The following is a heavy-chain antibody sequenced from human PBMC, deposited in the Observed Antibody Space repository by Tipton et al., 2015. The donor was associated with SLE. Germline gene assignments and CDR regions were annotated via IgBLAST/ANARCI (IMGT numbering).Heavy chain of an antibody. Sequence: TLSLTCTVSGDSISGTTYSWAWIRQSPGKGLDWIGSVYYTGTTFYNPSLESRVTVSLDTSRNRFSLRLRSVTGADTAMYFCARHLGAHNWNYWGQGTLVTVSS. J-gene: IGHJ4*02. CDR1: GDSISGTTYS. CDR2: VYYTGTT. V-gene: IGHV4-39*01. CDR3: ARHLGAHNWNY. D-gene: IGHD1-20*01.